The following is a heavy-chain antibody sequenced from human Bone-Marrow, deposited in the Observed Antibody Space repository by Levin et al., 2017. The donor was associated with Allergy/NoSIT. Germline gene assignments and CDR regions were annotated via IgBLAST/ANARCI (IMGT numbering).Heavy chain of an antibody. CDR1: GFTFSSYA. D-gene: IGHD3-16*01. V-gene: IGHV3-30*04. J-gene: IGHJ6*02. CDR3: ARVRLPYYYYGMDV. CDR2: ISYDGSNK. Sequence: LSLTCAASGFTFSSYAMHWVRQAPGKGLEWVAVISYDGSNKYYADSVKGRFTISRDNSKNTLYLQMNSLRAEDTAVYYCARVRLPYYYYGMDVWGQGTTVTVSS.